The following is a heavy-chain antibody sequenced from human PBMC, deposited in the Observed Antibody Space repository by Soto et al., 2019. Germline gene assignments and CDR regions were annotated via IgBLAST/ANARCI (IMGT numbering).Heavy chain of an antibody. V-gene: IGHV1-18*01. CDR3: ARCGYSGYDKHHYYYGMDV. Sequence: ASVKVSCKASGYTFTSYGISWVRQAPGQGLEWMGWISAYNGDTSYAQKLQGRVTMTTDTSTSTAYMELRSLRSDDTAVYYCARCGYSGYDKHHYYYGMDVWGQGTTVTVSS. D-gene: IGHD5-12*01. J-gene: IGHJ6*02. CDR1: GYTFTSYG. CDR2: ISAYNGDT.